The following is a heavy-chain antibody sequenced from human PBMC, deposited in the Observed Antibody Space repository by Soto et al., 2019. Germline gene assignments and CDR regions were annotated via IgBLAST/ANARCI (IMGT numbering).Heavy chain of an antibody. J-gene: IGHJ6*03. CDR1: GYTFTGYY. V-gene: IGHV1-2*04. CDR2: INPNSGGT. D-gene: IGHD2-15*01. CDR3: ASAGARRGCSYYMDV. Sequence: GASVKVSCKASGYTFTGYYMHWVRQAPGQGLEWMGWINPNSGGTNYAQKFQGWVTMTRDTSISTAYMELSRLRSDDTAVYYCASAGARRGCSYYMDVWGKATTVTVS.